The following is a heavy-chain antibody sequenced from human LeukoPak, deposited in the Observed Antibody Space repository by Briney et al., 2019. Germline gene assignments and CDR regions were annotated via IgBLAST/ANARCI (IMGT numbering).Heavy chain of an antibody. CDR3: ARLRYCTNGVCP. Sequence: NPSETLSLTCAVYGGSFSGYYWNWIRQPPGKGLEWIGEINHSGSTNYNPSLKSRVTISVDTSKNQFSLKLSSVTAADTAVYYCARLRYCTNGVCPWGQGTLVTVSS. D-gene: IGHD2-8*01. CDR2: INHSGST. V-gene: IGHV4-34*01. J-gene: IGHJ5*02. CDR1: GGSFSGYY.